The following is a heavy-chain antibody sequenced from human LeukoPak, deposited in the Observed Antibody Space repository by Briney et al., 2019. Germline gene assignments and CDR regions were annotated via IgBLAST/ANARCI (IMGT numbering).Heavy chain of an antibody. CDR1: GYTFTRYG. J-gene: IGHJ4*02. D-gene: IGHD3-10*01. Sequence: EASVKVSCKASGYTFTRYGIIWVRQAPGQGLEWMGWISANNGNTNYAQKLQGRVTMTRDTSISTAYMELSRLRSDDTAVYYCARLGELTVYWGQGTLVTVSS. V-gene: IGHV1-18*01. CDR2: ISANNGNT. CDR3: ARLGELTVY.